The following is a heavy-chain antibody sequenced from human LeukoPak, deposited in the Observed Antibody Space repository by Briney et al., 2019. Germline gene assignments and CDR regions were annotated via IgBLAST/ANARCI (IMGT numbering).Heavy chain of an antibody. Sequence: ESGPTLVTPTQTLPLTCTFSGFSLSPSGGGVGWIRPPPGKALEWLALIYWDDDKRYSPSLKSRLTITKDTSKNQVVLTMTNMDPVDTATYYCAHRGPYCSSTSCYSDWGQGTLVTVSS. D-gene: IGHD2-2*01. V-gene: IGHV2-5*02. J-gene: IGHJ4*02. CDR2: IYWDDDK. CDR1: GFSLSPSGGG. CDR3: AHRGPYCSSTSCYSD.